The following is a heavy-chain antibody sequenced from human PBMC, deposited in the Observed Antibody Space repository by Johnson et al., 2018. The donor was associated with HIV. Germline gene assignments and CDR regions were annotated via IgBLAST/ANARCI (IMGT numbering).Heavy chain of an antibody. CDR2: INWNGGST. J-gene: IGHJ3*02. CDR1: GFTFDDYG. V-gene: IGHV3-20*04. D-gene: IGHD1-26*01. CDR3: GRAWGRSVGATLIYAFYI. Sequence: EVQLVESGGSVVRPGGSLRLSCAASGFTFDDYGMSWVRQAPGKGLEWVSGINWNGGSTGYADSVKGRFTISRDNAKNSLYLQMNSLRAEDTALYYCGRAWGRSVGATLIYAFYIWGQWTMVTVSS.